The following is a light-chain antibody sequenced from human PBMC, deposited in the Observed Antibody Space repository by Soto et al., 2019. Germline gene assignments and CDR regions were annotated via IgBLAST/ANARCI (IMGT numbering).Light chain of an antibody. CDR2: DAS. CDR3: QQYGSPGT. V-gene: IGKV1-5*01. Sequence: IQMTHSASALSASVGERVTLTCLARQIISSWLAWYQQKPGKAPKLLIYDASSLESGVPSRFSGSGSGTEFTLTISRQAEEDLAVYYCQQYGSPGTFGEGTKVDIK. J-gene: IGKJ4*02. CDR1: QIISSW.